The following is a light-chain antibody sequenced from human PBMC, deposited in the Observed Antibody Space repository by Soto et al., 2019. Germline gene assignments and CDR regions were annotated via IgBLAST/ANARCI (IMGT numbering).Light chain of an antibody. CDR1: PNIVIYF. CDR2: GAS. V-gene: IGKV3-20*01. J-gene: IGKJ3*01. CDR3: QQYCGSFRV. Sequence: IVLPLSPRTLSLSAVQRATLSFMPSPNIVIYFLSWFQQKPGQAPSLLIYGASSRATGIPDRFSGSGSGTGFTLTISRLEPEDFAVYYCQQYCGSFRVFGPGTKVDIK.